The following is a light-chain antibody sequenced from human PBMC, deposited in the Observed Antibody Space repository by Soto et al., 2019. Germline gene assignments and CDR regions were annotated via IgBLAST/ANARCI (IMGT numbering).Light chain of an antibody. Sequence: DIQMTQSPSSLSASVGDRVTITCRASQSISTYLNWYQQKPGKAPKLLIYAASSLQSGVPSRFSGTGSGTEFTLTISSLQPEDVATYYCQQSYSTLLITFGQGTRLESK. CDR2: AAS. V-gene: IGKV1-39*01. CDR3: QQSYSTLLIT. J-gene: IGKJ5*01. CDR1: QSISTY.